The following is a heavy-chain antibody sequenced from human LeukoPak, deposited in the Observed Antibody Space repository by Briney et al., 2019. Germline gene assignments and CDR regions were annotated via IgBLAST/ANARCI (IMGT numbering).Heavy chain of an antibody. V-gene: IGHV3-15*01. CDR3: TTSRYYDFWSGYYYYGMDV. J-gene: IGHJ6*02. CDR1: GFTFSNAW. Sequence: PGGSPRLSCAASGFTFSNAWMSWVRQAPGKGLEWVGRIKSKTDGGTTDYAAPVKGRFTISRDDSKNTLYLQMNSLKTEDTAVYYCTTSRYYDFWSGYYYYGMDVWGQGTTVTVSS. CDR2: IKSKTDGGTT. D-gene: IGHD3-3*01.